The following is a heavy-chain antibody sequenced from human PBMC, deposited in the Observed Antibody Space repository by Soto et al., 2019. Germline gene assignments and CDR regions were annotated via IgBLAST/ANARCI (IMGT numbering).Heavy chain of an antibody. CDR3: ARVAATGRGTDY. CDR1: GFTFSTYW. Sequence: EVQLVESGGDLVQPGGSLRLSCAASGFTFSTYWMTWVRQAPGTGLEWVARIKQDGSGEYYVDSGKGRFTISRDNAKTSLYLHMNSLRAEDTSVYYCARVAATGRGTDYWGQGTLVTVSS. V-gene: IGHV3-7*04. D-gene: IGHD6-13*01. CDR2: IKQDGSGE. J-gene: IGHJ4*02.